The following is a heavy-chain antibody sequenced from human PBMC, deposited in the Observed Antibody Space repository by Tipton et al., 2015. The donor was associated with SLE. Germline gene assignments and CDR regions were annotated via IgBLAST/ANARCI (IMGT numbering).Heavy chain of an antibody. CDR2: ISGSGAST. V-gene: IGHV3-23*01. CDR3: AKSDGSTSSWYSGHFHL. Sequence: SLRLSCVASGFNFSSSAMSWVRQPPGKGLEWVSGISGSGASTNYADSVKGRLTISRDNSKNTLFVQMNSLRAEDTAIYYCAKSDGSTSSWYSGHFHLWGQGTLVTVSS. D-gene: IGHD1-26*01. CDR1: GFNFSSSA. J-gene: IGHJ1*01.